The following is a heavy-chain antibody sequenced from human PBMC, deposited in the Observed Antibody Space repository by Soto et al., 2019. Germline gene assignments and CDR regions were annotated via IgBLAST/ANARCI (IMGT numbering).Heavy chain of an antibody. Sequence: QLHLQESGPGLVRPSGTLSLACTVSGVSMDTGFWWTWVRQPPGKGLEWIGEIYHTGTTNYNPSLESRVALSVDMSNRQFSLNLNSVTAADTAVYYCAGWGGLSLPRVYWGQGALVTVSS. J-gene: IGHJ4*02. CDR3: AGWGGLSLPRVY. CDR1: GVSMDTGFW. D-gene: IGHD3-16*02. CDR2: IYHTGTT. V-gene: IGHV4-4*02.